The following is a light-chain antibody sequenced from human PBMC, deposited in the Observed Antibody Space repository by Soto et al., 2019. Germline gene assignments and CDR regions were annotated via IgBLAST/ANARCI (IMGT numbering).Light chain of an antibody. CDR1: QSVSSY. V-gene: IGKV3-11*01. J-gene: IGKJ1*01. CDR2: DAS. CDR3: QQRSNWSWT. Sequence: EIVLTQSPATLSLSPGERATLSCRASQSVSSYLAWYQQKPGQAPRLPIYDASKRATGIPARFSGSGSGTDFTLTISSLEPEDFAVYYCQQRSNWSWTFGQGTKVELK.